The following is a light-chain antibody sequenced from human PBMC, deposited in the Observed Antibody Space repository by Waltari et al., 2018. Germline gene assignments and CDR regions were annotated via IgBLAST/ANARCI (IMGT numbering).Light chain of an antibody. J-gene: IGKJ2*01. CDR3: QQYDNLPPYT. V-gene: IGKV1-33*01. CDR1: QEIRNY. Sequence: DIQMTQSPSSLSASVGDRVTLTCQASQEIRNYLNWYQQKPGKAPKLLIYDASKLERGVPSRFSGSGSGTDFTFTISSLQPEDIATYYCQQYDNLPPYTFGQGTKLEIK. CDR2: DAS.